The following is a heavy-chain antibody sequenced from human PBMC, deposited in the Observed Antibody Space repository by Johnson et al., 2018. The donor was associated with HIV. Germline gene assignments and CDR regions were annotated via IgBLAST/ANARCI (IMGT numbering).Heavy chain of an antibody. CDR1: GFTFSTYT. Sequence: QVQLVESGGGVVQPGKSLRLFCAVSGFTFSTYTMHWVRQAPGRGLEWVAVISYDGSNKYYADSVKGRFTISRDTSRDTLYLQMTSLRPEDTAVYYCARSDSYYGSGSYPYAFDIWGQGTMVTVSS. V-gene: IGHV3-30*04. J-gene: IGHJ3*02. D-gene: IGHD3-10*01. CDR2: ISYDGSNK. CDR3: ARSDSYYGSGSYPYAFDI.